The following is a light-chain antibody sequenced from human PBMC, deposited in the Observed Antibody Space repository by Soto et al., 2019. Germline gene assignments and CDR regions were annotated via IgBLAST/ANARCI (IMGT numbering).Light chain of an antibody. Sequence: DIQMTQSPSTLSASIGDRVSITCRASQTITVWLAWYQQKPGQAPKLLISKASSIESGVPARFSGSGSGTDFTLTISSLQPDDLATYYCQQYDRYPVTFGQGTKLEIK. J-gene: IGKJ2*01. V-gene: IGKV1-5*03. CDR3: QQYDRYPVT. CDR2: KAS. CDR1: QTITVW.